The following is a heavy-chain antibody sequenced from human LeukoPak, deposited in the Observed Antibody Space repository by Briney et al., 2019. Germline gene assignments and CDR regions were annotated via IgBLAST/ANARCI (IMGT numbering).Heavy chain of an antibody. CDR1: GYTFTSYG. V-gene: IGHV1-18*01. D-gene: IGHD1-7*01. CDR2: ISAYNGNT. J-gene: IGHJ4*02. Sequence: ASVKVSCKASGYTFTSYGISWVRQAPGQGLEWMGWISAYNGNTNYAQKLQGRVTMTTDTSTSTAYMELRSLRSDDTAVYYCARDVHNWNYGAFGYWGQGTLVTVSS. CDR3: ARDVHNWNYGAFGY.